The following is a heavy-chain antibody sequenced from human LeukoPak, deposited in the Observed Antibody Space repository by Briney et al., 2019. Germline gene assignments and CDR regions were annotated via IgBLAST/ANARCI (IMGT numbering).Heavy chain of an antibody. D-gene: IGHD2-2*01. CDR1: GYTFTGYY. CDR3: ARGYCSSTSCYAYFDY. CDR2: INPNIGGT. Sequence: ASVKVSCKASGYTFTGYYMHWVRQAPGQGLEWMGWINPNIGGTNYAQKFQGRVTMTRDTSISTAYMELSRLRSDDTAVYYCARGYCSSTSCYAYFDYWGQGTLVTVSS. V-gene: IGHV1-2*02. J-gene: IGHJ4*02.